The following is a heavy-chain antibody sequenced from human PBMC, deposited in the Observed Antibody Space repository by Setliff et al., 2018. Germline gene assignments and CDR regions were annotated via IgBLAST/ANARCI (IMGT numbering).Heavy chain of an antibody. CDR1: GFNFNLYN. CDR2: IISNSLTI. Sequence: PGGSLRLSCAASGFNFNLYNMNWVRQAPRKGLEWVSYIISNSLTIHYADSVRGRFTVSRDNARNSLYLQMNNLRAEDTAVYYCARDEVNCSGSKCYSGFDPWGQGTLVTVSS. V-gene: IGHV3-48*01. D-gene: IGHD2-15*01. CDR3: ARDEVNCSGSKCYSGFDP. J-gene: IGHJ5*02.